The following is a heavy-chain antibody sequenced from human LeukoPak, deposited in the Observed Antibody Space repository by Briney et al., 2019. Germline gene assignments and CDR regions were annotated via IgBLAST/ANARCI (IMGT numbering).Heavy chain of an antibody. CDR1: GFTFSSYS. CDR2: ISSSSSTI. Sequence: GGSLRLSCAASGFTFSSYSMNWVRQAPGKGLEWVSYISSSSSTIYYADSVKGRFTISRDNAKNSPCLQMNSLRAEDTAVYYCAREGYCSGGSCYQGHFEYWGQGTLVTVSS. D-gene: IGHD2-15*01. V-gene: IGHV3-48*01. J-gene: IGHJ4*02. CDR3: AREGYCSGGSCYQGHFEY.